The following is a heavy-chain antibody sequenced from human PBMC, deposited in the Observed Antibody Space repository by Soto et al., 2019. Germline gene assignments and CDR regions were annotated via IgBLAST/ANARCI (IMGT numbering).Heavy chain of an antibody. Sequence: SETLSLTCTVSGGSISSYYWSWIRQPPGKGLEWIGYIYYSGSTNYNPSLKSRVTISVDTSKNQFSLKLSSVTPDDTAVYYCARIIGNSWLDSWGQGTLVTVSS. V-gene: IGHV4-59*08. J-gene: IGHJ5*01. CDR3: ARIIGNSWLDS. CDR2: IYYSGST. CDR1: GGSISSYY.